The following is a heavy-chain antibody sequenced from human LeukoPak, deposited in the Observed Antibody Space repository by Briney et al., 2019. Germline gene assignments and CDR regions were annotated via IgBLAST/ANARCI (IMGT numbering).Heavy chain of an antibody. CDR3: AREACSGGSCYSGY. V-gene: IGHV3-21*01. Sequence: GGSLRLSCAASGFTFSSYSMNWVRQAPGKGLEWVSAISSSSSYIYYADSVKGRFTISRDNAKNSLYLQMNSLRAEDTAVYYCAREACSGGSCYSGYWGQGTLVTVSS. D-gene: IGHD2-15*01. CDR1: GFTFSSYS. CDR2: ISSSSSYI. J-gene: IGHJ4*02.